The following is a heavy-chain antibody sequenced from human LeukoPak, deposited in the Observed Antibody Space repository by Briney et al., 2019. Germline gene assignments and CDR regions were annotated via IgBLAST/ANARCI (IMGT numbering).Heavy chain of an antibody. Sequence: SVKVSCKASGGTFNSYSISWVRQAPGQGLEWMGRIIPIFGITNYAQKFQGRVTITADKSTNTAYMELSSLRSEDTALYYCARDTIVVIPGGSPPGLYVMDVWGQGTTVTVSS. CDR2: IIPIFGIT. D-gene: IGHD2-15*01. V-gene: IGHV1-69*04. J-gene: IGHJ6*02. CDR1: GGTFNSYS. CDR3: ARDTIVVIPGGSPPGLYVMDV.